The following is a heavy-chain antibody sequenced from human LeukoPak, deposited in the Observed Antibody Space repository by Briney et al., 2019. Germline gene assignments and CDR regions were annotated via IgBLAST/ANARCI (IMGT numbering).Heavy chain of an antibody. CDR2: INHSGST. Sequence: SETLSLTCAVCGGSFSGYYWSWIRQPPGKGLEWIGEINHSGSTNYNPSLKSRVTISVDTSKNQFSLKLSSVTAADTAVYYCARGGYYDILTGYFNWFDPWGQGTLVTVSS. D-gene: IGHD3-9*01. V-gene: IGHV4-34*01. J-gene: IGHJ5*02. CDR3: ARGGYYDILTGYFNWFDP. CDR1: GGSFSGYY.